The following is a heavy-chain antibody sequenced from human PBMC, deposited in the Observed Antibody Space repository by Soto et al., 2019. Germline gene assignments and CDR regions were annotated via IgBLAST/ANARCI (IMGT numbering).Heavy chain of an antibody. V-gene: IGHV3-48*03. CDR1: GFTFSTYE. D-gene: IGHD6-13*01. J-gene: IGHJ4*02. CDR3: ARDLRGYSSSWYYFDY. Sequence: PGGSLRLSCAASGFTFSTYEMNWVRQAPGKGLEWVSYISSSGSTIYYADSVKGRFTISRDNAKKSLYLQMNSLRDEDTAVYYCARDLRGYSSSWYYFDYWGQGTLVTVSS. CDR2: ISSSGSTI.